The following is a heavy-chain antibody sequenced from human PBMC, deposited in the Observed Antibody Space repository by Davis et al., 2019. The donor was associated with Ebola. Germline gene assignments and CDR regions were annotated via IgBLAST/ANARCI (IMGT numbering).Heavy chain of an antibody. D-gene: IGHD2-2*01. CDR3: ARHRVTAAILDLVWFDP. CDR2: IYHSGST. CDR1: GGSISSSNW. J-gene: IGHJ5*02. V-gene: IGHV4-4*02. Sequence: MPSETLSLTCAVSGGSISSSNWWSWVRQPPGKGLEWIGEIYHSGSTYYNPSLKSRVTISVDTSKNQFSLKLSSVTAADTAVYYCARHRVTAAILDLVWFDPWGQGTLVTVSS.